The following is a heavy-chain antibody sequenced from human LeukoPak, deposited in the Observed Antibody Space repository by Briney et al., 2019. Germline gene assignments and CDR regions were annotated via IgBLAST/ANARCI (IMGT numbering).Heavy chain of an antibody. V-gene: IGHV3-48*04. Sequence: PGGSLRLSCAASGFTFSSYSMNWVRQAPGKGLEWVSYISSSSSTIYYADSVKGRFTISRDNAKNSLYLQMNSLRAEDTAVYYCAREKGSYDSSGYNYYYMDVWGKGTTVTVSS. CDR2: ISSSSSTI. CDR1: GFTFSSYS. D-gene: IGHD3-22*01. CDR3: AREKGSYDSSGYNYYYMDV. J-gene: IGHJ6*03.